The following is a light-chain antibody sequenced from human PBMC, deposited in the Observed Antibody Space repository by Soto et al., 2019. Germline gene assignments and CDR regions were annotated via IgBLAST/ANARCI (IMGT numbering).Light chain of an antibody. Sequence: EIVLTQSPGTLSLSPGERATLSCRASQSVSSSYLAWYQQKPGQAPRLLIYGASSRATGIPDRFSGSGSGTVFTLTISRLEPEDFAVYYCQQYAHSQTFGQGTKVDIK. V-gene: IGKV3-20*01. CDR2: GAS. CDR3: QQYAHSQT. CDR1: QSVSSSY. J-gene: IGKJ1*01.